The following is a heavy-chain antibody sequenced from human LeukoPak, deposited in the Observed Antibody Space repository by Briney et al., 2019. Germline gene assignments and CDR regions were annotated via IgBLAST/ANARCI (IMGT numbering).Heavy chain of an antibody. Sequence: GGSLRLSCAASGFTFSNYGMYWVRQAPGKGLEWVAVIWSDGTNRLHADSVKGRFTISRDNSKNTLYLQTNSLTPEDTAVYYCVPAFKREAPPPGFDFWGQGTLVTVSS. CDR2: IWSDGTNR. J-gene: IGHJ4*02. D-gene: IGHD1-14*01. V-gene: IGHV3-30*02. CDR3: VPAFKREAPPPGFDF. CDR1: GFTFSNYG.